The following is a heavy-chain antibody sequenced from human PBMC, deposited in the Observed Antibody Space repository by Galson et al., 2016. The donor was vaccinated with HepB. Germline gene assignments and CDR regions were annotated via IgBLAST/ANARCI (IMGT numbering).Heavy chain of an antibody. D-gene: IGHD2-8*02. CDR1: GFTLRSYA. CDR3: AREWESSTGWKPGY. V-gene: IGHV3-30*04. J-gene: IGHJ4*02. CDR2: ISYDGRNK. Sequence: SLRLSCAASGFTLRSYALYWVRQAPGKGLEWVAVISYDGRNKYYADSVKGRFTISRDNSKNTLYLQMSSLRTDDTAVHFCAREWESSTGWKPGYWGPGTLVTVSS.